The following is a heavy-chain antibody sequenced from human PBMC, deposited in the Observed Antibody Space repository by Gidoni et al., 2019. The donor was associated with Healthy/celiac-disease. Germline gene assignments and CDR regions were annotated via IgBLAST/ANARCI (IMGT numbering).Heavy chain of an antibody. CDR1: GSSFTSYW. Sequence: EVQLVQSGAEVKKPGESLKISCKGSGSSFTSYWIGWVRQMPGKGLEWMGIIYPGDADPRYSPSFQGQVTISADKSISTAYLQWSSLKASDTAMYYCARLGYYDSSGYYLGYFDLWGRGTLVTVSS. D-gene: IGHD3-22*01. J-gene: IGHJ2*01. V-gene: IGHV5-51*01. CDR2: IYPGDADP. CDR3: ARLGYYDSSGYYLGYFDL.